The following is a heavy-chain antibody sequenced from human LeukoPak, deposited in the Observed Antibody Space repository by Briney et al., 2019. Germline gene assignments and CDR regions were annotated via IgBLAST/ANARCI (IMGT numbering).Heavy chain of an antibody. D-gene: IGHD6-13*01. V-gene: IGHV1-24*01. J-gene: IGHJ4*02. CDR1: GYTLTELS. CDR3: ATKYIAAAGFDY. CDR2: FDPEDGET. Sequence: ASVKVSCKVSGYTLTELSMHWVRQAPGKGLEWMGGFDPEDGETIYAQKFQGRVTMTEDTSTDTAYMELSSLRSEDTAVYYCATKYIAAAGFDYWGQGTLVTVSS.